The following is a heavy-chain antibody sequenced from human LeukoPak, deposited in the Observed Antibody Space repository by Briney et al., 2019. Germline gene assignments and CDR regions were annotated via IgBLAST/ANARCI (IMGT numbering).Heavy chain of an antibody. CDR3: ATAYARTGYSSGWKLFDY. Sequence: GASLKVSCKASGYTFTGYYIHWVRQAPGKGLEWMGGFDPEDGETIYAQKFQGRVTMTEDTSTDTAYMELSSLRSEDTAVYYCATAYARTGYSSGWKLFDYWGQGTLVTVSS. CDR1: GYTFTGYY. CDR2: FDPEDGET. D-gene: IGHD6-19*01. J-gene: IGHJ4*02. V-gene: IGHV1-24*01.